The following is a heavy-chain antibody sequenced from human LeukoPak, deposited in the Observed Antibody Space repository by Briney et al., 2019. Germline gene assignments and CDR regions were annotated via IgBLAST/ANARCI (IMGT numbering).Heavy chain of an antibody. CDR2: LSNSGST. Sequence: PSETLSLTCTVSGGSLSSRSHYWGWIRQPPGQGLEWIGSLSNSGSTYYNPSLKSRVTISVDTSKNQFSLKLSSVTAADTAVYYCARAGRSGSYDYWGQGTLVTVSS. CDR3: ARAGRSGSYDY. V-gene: IGHV4-39*07. D-gene: IGHD1-26*01. CDR1: GGSLSSRSHY. J-gene: IGHJ4*02.